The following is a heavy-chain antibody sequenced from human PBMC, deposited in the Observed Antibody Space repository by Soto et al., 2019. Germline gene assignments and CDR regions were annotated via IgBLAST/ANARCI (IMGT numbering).Heavy chain of an antibody. J-gene: IGHJ4*02. D-gene: IGHD5-18*01. CDR2: ISGSGGST. Sequence: EVQLLESGGGFVQPGGSLRLSCAASGFTFSSYDMSWVRQAPGKGLEWVSAISGSGGSTYYADSVKGRFTISRDNSKNTLYLQMTSLRAEDTAVYYCAKGRSGYSYGWGGQGTLVTVSS. CDR3: AKGRSGYSYGW. CDR1: GFTFSSYD. V-gene: IGHV3-23*01.